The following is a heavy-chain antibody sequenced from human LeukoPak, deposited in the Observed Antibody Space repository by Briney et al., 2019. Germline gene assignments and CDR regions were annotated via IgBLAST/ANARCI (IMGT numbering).Heavy chain of an antibody. J-gene: IGHJ6*02. CDR1: RFTFNTYG. CDR3: AKDWGSGARYYYYGMDV. D-gene: IGHD3-16*01. Sequence: PGGSLRLSCAASRFTFNTYGIQGVRQAPGKGLEWVAVISYDGSNKYYADSVKGQFTISRDNSKNTLYLQINSLRAEDTAVYYCAKDWGSGARYYYYGMDVWGQGTTVTVSS. V-gene: IGHV3-30*18. CDR2: ISYDGSNK.